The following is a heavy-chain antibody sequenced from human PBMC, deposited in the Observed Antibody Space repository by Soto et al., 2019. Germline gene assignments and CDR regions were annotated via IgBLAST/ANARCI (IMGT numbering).Heavy chain of an antibody. CDR2: ISSSSSYI. V-gene: IGHV3-21*01. J-gene: IGHJ4*02. CDR3: ARDLWEYSSSSYY. D-gene: IGHD6-6*01. Sequence: GGSLRLSCAASGFTFSSYSMNWVRQAPGKGLEWVSSISSSSSYIYYADSVKGRFTISRDNAKNSLYLQMNSLRAEDTAVYYCARDLWEYSSSSYYWGQGTLVTVSS. CDR1: GFTFSSYS.